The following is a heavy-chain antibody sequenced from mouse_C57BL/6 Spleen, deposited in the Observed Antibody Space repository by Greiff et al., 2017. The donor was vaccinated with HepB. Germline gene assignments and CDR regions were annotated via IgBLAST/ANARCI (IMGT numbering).Heavy chain of an antibody. J-gene: IGHJ1*03. V-gene: IGHV14-4*01. CDR3: TPNYGNWYFDV. D-gene: IGHD2-1*01. Sequence: DVQLQESGAELVRPGASVKLSCTASGFNIKDDYMHWVKQRPEQGLEWIGWIDPENGDTEYASKFQGKATITADTSSNTAYLQLSSLTSEDTAVYYCTPNYGNWYFDVWGTGTTVTVSS. CDR2: IDPENGDT. CDR1: GFNIKDDY.